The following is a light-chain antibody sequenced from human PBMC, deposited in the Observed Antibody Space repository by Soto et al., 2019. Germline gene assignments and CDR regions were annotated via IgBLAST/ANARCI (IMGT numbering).Light chain of an antibody. Sequence: QSVLTQPASLSGSPGQSITISCTGTSSDVGGYNYVSWYQQHPGKAPKLMIYDVSNRHSGVSNRFSGSKSGNTASLTISGLQAEDEADYYCSSYRASSTTHYVFGTGTKFTVL. J-gene: IGLJ1*01. CDR3: SSYRASSTTHYV. V-gene: IGLV2-14*03. CDR2: DVS. CDR1: SSDVGGYNY.